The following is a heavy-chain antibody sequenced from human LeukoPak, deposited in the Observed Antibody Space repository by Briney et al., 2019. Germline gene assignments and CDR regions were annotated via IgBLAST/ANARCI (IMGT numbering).Heavy chain of an antibody. J-gene: IGHJ3*02. CDR1: GDSVSSNSAA. V-gene: IGHV6-1*01. CDR2: TYYRSKWYN. CDR3: ARESSSSWYFNDAFDI. D-gene: IGHD6-13*01. Sequence: SQTLSLTCAISGDSVSSNSAAWNWIRQSPSRGLEWLRRTYYRSKWYNDYAVSVKSRITINPDTSKNQFSLQLNSVTPEDTAVYYCARESSSSWYFNDAFDIWGQGTMVTVSS.